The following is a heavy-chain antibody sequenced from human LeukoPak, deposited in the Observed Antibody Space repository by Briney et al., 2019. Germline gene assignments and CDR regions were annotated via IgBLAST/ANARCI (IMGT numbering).Heavy chain of an antibody. D-gene: IGHD1-26*01. CDR2: MNPNSGNT. Sequence: ASVKVSCKASGYTFTSYDINWVRQATGQGLEWMGWMNPNSGNTGYAQKFQGRATFTRNTSISTAYMELSSLRSEDTAVYYCARDPYSGSYGNYYYYFMDVWGKGTTVTISS. CDR1: GYTFTSYD. J-gene: IGHJ6*03. CDR3: ARDPYSGSYGNYYYYFMDV. V-gene: IGHV1-8*03.